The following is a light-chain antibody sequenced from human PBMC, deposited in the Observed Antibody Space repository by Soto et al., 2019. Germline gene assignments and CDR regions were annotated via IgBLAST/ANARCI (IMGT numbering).Light chain of an antibody. V-gene: IGKV1-39*01. CDR2: AAS. CDR3: QQYNSYSKT. CDR1: RTITMY. J-gene: IGKJ1*01. Sequence: DIQMTQSPSSLSASVGDIVTITCRASRTITMYLNWYQQKSGQAPKLLINAASTLRSGVPSRFSGSGFGTEFTLTISSLQPDDSASYYCQQYNSYSKTFGQGTKVDIK.